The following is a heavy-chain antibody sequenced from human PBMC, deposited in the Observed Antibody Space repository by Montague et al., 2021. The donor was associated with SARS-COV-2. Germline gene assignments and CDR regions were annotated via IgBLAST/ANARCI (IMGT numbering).Heavy chain of an antibody. D-gene: IGHD3-3*01. CDR2: SYWDGEQ. V-gene: IGHV2-5*02. Sequence: PALVKPTQTLTLTCVFSGFSRNTDGVCVAWIRRPPGKAREWFALSYWDGEQRYSPSLKTRLTITNDTSKNRVVLTMTNLDPVDTATYYCARRYDFYRAEAFDVWGQGTMLTVSS. J-gene: IGHJ3*01. CDR3: ARRYDFYRAEAFDV. CDR1: GFSRNTDGVC.